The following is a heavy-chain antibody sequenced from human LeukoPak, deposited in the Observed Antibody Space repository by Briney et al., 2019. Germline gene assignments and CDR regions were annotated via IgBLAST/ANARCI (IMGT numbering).Heavy chain of an antibody. D-gene: IGHD3-10*01. CDR3: AKDGGFGGPFDY. CDR2: ISYDGSNK. Sequence: GGPLRLSCAASGFTFSSYGMHWVRQAPGKGLEWVAVISYDGSNKYYADSVKGRFTISRDNSKNTLYLQMNSLRAEDTAVYYCAKDGGFGGPFDYWGQGTLVTVSS. CDR1: GFTFSSYG. V-gene: IGHV3-30*18. J-gene: IGHJ4*02.